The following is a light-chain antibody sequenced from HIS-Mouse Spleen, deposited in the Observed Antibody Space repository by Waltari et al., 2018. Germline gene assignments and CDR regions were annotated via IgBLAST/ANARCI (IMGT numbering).Light chain of an antibody. J-gene: IGLJ3*02. Sequence: QSVLTQPPSASGTPGQRVTISCSGSSSNIGSNYVYWYQQLPGTAPKLPIYRNNQRPSGGPDRVSGSKSGTSASLAISGLRSEDEADYYCAAWDDSLSGWVFGGGTKLTVL. CDR3: AAWDDSLSGWV. CDR2: RNN. CDR1: SSNIGSNY. V-gene: IGLV1-47*01.